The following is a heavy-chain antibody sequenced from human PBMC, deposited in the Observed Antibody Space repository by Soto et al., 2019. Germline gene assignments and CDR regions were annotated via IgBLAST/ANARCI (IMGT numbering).Heavy chain of an antibody. Sequence: EVQLVESGGGLVQPGGSLRLSCAASGLIFSDYHMDWVRQAPGKGLEWVGRIRRKANSYTTEYAASVKGRFTISRDDSTTSLYLQMNSLKSEDTAVYYCAMLGGWSGGSSGMDVWGQGTRVTVSS. J-gene: IGHJ6*02. CDR2: IRRKANSYTT. CDR1: GLIFSDYH. D-gene: IGHD6-19*01. CDR3: AMLGGWSGGSSGMDV. V-gene: IGHV3-72*01.